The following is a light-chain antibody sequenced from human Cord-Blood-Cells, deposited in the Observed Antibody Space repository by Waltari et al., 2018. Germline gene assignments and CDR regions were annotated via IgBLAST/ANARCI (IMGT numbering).Light chain of an antibody. CDR1: SSDVGGYNY. Sequence: QSALPQPASVSGSPGQSITISCTGTSSDVGGYNYVSWYQQHPGNAPKLMIYEVSYRPSGVSNRFSGSKSGNTASLTISGLQAEDEADYYCSSYTSSSTLDVFGTGTKVTVL. J-gene: IGLJ1*01. CDR2: EVS. CDR3: SSYTSSSTLDV. V-gene: IGLV2-14*01.